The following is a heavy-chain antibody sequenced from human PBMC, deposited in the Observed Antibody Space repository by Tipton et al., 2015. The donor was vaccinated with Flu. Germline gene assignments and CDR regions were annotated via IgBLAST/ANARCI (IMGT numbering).Heavy chain of an antibody. CDR3: ARDSAAHYGMDV. V-gene: IGHV4-39*07. CDR2: IYHSGST. Sequence: TLSLTCTVSGGSISSSSYYWGWIRQPPGKGLEWIGSIYHSGSTYYNPSLKSRVTISVDTSKNQFSLKLSSVTAADTAVYYCARDSAAHYGMDVWSQGTTVTVSS. D-gene: IGHD6-13*01. CDR1: GGSISSSSYY. J-gene: IGHJ6*02.